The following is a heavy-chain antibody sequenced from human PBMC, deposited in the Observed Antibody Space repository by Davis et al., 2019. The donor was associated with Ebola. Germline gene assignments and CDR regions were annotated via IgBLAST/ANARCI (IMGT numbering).Heavy chain of an antibody. Sequence: GESLKISCAATGFSFSSYAMSWVRQAPGKGLEWVSAISGSGGSTYYADSVKGRFTISRDNSKNSLYLQMNSLRAEDTAVYYCARGLDCSSTSCSLNYYYYGMDVWGQGTTVTVSS. J-gene: IGHJ6*02. CDR2: ISGSGGST. V-gene: IGHV3-23*01. D-gene: IGHD2-2*01. CDR3: ARGLDCSSTSCSLNYYYYGMDV. CDR1: GFSFSSYA.